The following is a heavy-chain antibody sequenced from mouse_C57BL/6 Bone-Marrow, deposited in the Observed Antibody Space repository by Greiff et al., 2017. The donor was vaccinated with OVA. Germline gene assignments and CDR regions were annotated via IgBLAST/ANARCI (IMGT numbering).Heavy chain of an antibody. V-gene: IGHV1-52*01. Sequence: VQLQQPGAELVRPGSSVKLSCKASGYTFTSYWMHWVKQRPIQGLEWIGNIDPSDSETHYNQKFKDKATLTVDKSSSTAYMQLSSLTSEDSAVYYCARMRYYYGSSYWYFDVWGTGTTVTVSS. J-gene: IGHJ1*03. CDR3: ARMRYYYGSSYWYFDV. CDR2: IDPSDSET. CDR1: GYTFTSYW. D-gene: IGHD1-1*01.